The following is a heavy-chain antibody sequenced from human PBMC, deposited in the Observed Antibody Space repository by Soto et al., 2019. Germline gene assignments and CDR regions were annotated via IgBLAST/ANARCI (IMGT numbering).Heavy chain of an antibody. J-gene: IGHJ3*02. D-gene: IGHD3-10*01. CDR2: IKSKTDGGTT. CDR3: TTVDIVRIKDAFDI. Sequence: LGGSLRLSCAASGFTFSNAWMSWVRQAPGKGLEWVGRIKSKTDGGTTDYAAPVKGRFTISRDDSKNTLYLQMNSLKTEDTAVYYCTTVDIVRIKDAFDIWGQGTMVTVSS. V-gene: IGHV3-15*01. CDR1: GFTFSNAW.